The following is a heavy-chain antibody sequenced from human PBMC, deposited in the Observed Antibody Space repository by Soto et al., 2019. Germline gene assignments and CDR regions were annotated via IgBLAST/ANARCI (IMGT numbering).Heavy chain of an antibody. J-gene: IGHJ1*01. D-gene: IGHD3-10*01. CDR1: GYTFTSYA. V-gene: IGHV1-3*01. Sequence: QVQLVQSGAEVKKPGASVKVSCKASGYTFTSYAMHWVRQAPGQRLEWMGWINAGNGNTKYSQKFQGRVTITRDTSASTDYMELSSLRSEDTAVYYCARERITMVRGVMFYFQHWGQGTLVTVSS. CDR3: ARERITMVRGVMFYFQH. CDR2: INAGNGNT.